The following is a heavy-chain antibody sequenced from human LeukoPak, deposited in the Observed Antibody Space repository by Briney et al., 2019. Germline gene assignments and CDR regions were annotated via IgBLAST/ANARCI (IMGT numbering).Heavy chain of an antibody. J-gene: IGHJ3*02. CDR3: ARVSPYRVARLGALDI. D-gene: IGHD3-16*02. Sequence: GGSLRLSCAASGFSVSGYWMHWVRQAPGKGLVWVSRINSDGTTTDHADSVKGRVTVSRDNGRNTVYLQMSSLRADDTAIYYCARVSPYRVARLGALDIWGQGTKVTVSS. CDR2: INSDGTTT. V-gene: IGHV3-74*01. CDR1: GFSVSGYW.